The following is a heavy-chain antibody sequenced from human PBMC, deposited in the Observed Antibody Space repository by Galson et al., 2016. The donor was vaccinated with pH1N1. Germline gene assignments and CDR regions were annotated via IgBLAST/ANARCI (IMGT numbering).Heavy chain of an antibody. CDR1: GYSFTNYW. V-gene: IGHV5-51*03. CDR2: IFLGDSDT. CDR3: AGRRGGLYYFDY. J-gene: IGHJ4*02. Sequence: SGAEVKKPGESLKISCAVSGYSFTNYWIGWARQMPGRGLEWMGIIFLGDSDTRYSPSFQGQVTISADKSITTAYLQWSSLKASDTAIYYCAGRRGGLYYFDYWGQGSLVTVSS. D-gene: IGHD2-15*01.